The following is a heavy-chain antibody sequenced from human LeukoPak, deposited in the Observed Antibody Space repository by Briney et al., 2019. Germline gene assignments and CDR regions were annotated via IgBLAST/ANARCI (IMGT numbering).Heavy chain of an antibody. V-gene: IGHV4-59*01. Sequence: SETLSLTCTVSGGSISSYYWSWIRQPPGKGLEWIGYIYYSGSTNYNPSLKSRVTISVDTSKNQFSLKLSSVTAADTAVYYCVRSETFVNYYDSSGYPDAFDIWGQGTMVTVSS. CDR3: VRSETFVNYYDSSGYPDAFDI. CDR1: GGSISSYY. J-gene: IGHJ3*02. D-gene: IGHD3-22*01. CDR2: IYYSGST.